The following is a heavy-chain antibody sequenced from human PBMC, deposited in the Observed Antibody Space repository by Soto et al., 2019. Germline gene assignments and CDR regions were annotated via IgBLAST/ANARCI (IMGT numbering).Heavy chain of an antibody. D-gene: IGHD5-12*01. CDR2: ITDVGDPT. V-gene: IGHV3-23*01. CDR1: GVTFGTYA. Sequence: PGEFLRISCEASGVTFGTYAMNWVRQAPGKGLEWVSTITDVGDPTYYADSVKGRFTISRDNSKNTLFLQMNSLRAEDTARYYCAKDRDIAYHLEGGFYYSGMDVWGQGTTVTVSS. CDR3: AKDRDIAYHLEGGFYYSGMDV. J-gene: IGHJ6*02.